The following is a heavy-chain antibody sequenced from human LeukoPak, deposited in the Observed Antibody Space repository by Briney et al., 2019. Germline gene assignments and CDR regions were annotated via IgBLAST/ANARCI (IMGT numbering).Heavy chain of an antibody. CDR1: GGSVSSGSYY. V-gene: IGHV4-61*01. CDR3: ARGALVLGDDY. J-gene: IGHJ4*02. Sequence: SETLSLTRTVSGGSVSSGSYYWSWIRQPPGKGLEWIGYIYYSGSANYNPSLKSRVTISVDTSKNQFSLKLSSVTAADTAVYYCARGALVLGDDYWGQGTLVTVSS. CDR2: IYYSGSA. D-gene: IGHD3-16*01.